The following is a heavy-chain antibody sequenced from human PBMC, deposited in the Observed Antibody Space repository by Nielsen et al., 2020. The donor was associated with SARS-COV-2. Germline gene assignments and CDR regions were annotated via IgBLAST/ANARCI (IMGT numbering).Heavy chain of an antibody. D-gene: IGHD5-12*01. Sequence: GESLKISCKASGYTFTSYGISWVRQAPGQGLEWMGWISAYNGNTNYAQKLQGRVTMTTDTSTSTAYMELRSLRSDDTAVYYCARAIDLWMVDGYDQPPNYDYWGQGTLVTVSS. J-gene: IGHJ4*02. CDR2: ISAYNGNT. V-gene: IGHV1-18*04. CDR3: ARAIDLWMVDGYDQPPNYDY. CDR1: GYTFTSYG.